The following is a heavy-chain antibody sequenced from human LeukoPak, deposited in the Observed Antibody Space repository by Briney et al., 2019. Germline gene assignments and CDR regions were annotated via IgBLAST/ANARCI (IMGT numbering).Heavy chain of an antibody. CDR3: ARGGQRKQHRYYYYGMDV. Sequence: SETLSLTCAVYGGSFSGYYWSWIRQPPGKGLEWIGEINHSGSTNYNPSLKSRVTISVDTSKNQFSLKLSSVTAADTAVYYCARGGQRKQHRYYYYGMDVWGQGTTVTVSS. CDR1: GGSFSGYY. J-gene: IGHJ6*02. V-gene: IGHV4-34*01. CDR2: INHSGST. D-gene: IGHD5-18*01.